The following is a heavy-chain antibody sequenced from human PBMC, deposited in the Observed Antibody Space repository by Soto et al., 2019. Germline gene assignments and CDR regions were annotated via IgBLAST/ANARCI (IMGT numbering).Heavy chain of an antibody. Sequence: SETLSLTCTVSGGSISSYYWSWIRQPPGKGLEWIGYIYYSGSTNYNPSLKSRVTISVDTSKNQFSLKLSSVTAADTAVYYCARRVATIPCFDYWGQGTLVTVSS. CDR1: GGSISSYY. CDR2: IYYSGST. J-gene: IGHJ4*02. D-gene: IGHD5-12*01. CDR3: ARRVATIPCFDY. V-gene: IGHV4-59*08.